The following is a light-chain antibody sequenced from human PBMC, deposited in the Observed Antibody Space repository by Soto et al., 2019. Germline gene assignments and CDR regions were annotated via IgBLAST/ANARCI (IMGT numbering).Light chain of an antibody. Sequence: AVLLTQSPSSFSASTGDRATITCRASQDIHNYLAWYQQVPGKAPKLLLYAASILQTGVPSRFSGSGSGTDLPLTIDGLQSEDFATYFCQHYYTYPWTFGQGTTVE. CDR3: QHYYTYPWT. V-gene: IGKV1-8*01. CDR1: QDIHNY. CDR2: AAS. J-gene: IGKJ1*01.